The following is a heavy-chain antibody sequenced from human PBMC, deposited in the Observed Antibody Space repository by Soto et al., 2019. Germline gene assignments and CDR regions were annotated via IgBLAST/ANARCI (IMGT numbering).Heavy chain of an antibody. CDR2: IIPIFGTA. CDR3: ARAGPYVHWLLEV. J-gene: IGHJ4*02. CDR1: GGTFSSYA. Sequence: QVQLVQSGAEVKKPGSSVKVSCKASGGTFSSYAISWVRQAPGQGLEWMGGIIPIFGTAHYAQKFQGRVTITADDSARTAYMELSSLRSEDLAVYYCARAGPYVHWLLEVWGQGTLVTVSS. D-gene: IGHD3-22*01. V-gene: IGHV1-69*01.